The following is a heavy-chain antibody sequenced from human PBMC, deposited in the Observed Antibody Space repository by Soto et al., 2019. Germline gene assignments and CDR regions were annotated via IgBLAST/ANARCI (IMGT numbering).Heavy chain of an antibody. D-gene: IGHD3-10*01. J-gene: IGHJ4*02. CDR1: GYTFTSYT. V-gene: IGHV1-18*03. CDR3: AREGFPFDY. Sequence: QVQLVQSGAEVKKPGASVKVSCKASGYTFTSYTISWVRQARGQGLEWMGWISAYNGNTKYAQKLQGRVSMTTDTSTSTGYMELRSLRSDDMAVYYCAREGFPFDYWGQGTLVTVSS. CDR2: ISAYNGNT.